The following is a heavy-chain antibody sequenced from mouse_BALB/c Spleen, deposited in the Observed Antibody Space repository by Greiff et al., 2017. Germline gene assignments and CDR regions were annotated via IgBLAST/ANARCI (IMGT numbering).Heavy chain of an antibody. CDR3: AKTGTLAY. D-gene: IGHD4-1*01. V-gene: IGHV3-2*02. CDR1: GYSITSDYA. J-gene: IGHJ3*01. CDR2: ISYSGST. Sequence: EVKLQESGPGLVKPSQSLSLTCTVTGYSITSDYAWYWIRQFPGNKLEWMGYISYSGSTSYNPSLKSRISITRDTSKNQFFLQLNSVTTEDTATYYCAKTGTLAYWGQGTLVTVSA.